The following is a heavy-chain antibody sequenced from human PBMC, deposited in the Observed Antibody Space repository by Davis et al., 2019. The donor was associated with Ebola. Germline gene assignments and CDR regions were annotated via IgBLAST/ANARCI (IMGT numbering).Heavy chain of an antibody. J-gene: IGHJ6*02. CDR3: ARGTFWSGYYRYYYYGMDV. CDR2: IIPILGIA. V-gene: IGHV1-69*04. CDR1: GGTFSSYA. D-gene: IGHD3-3*01. Sequence: SVKVSCKASGGTFSSYAISWVRQAPGQGLEWLGRIIPILGIANYAQKFQGRVTITADKSTSTAYMELSSLRSEDTAVYYCARGTFWSGYYRYYYYGMDVWGQGTTVTVSS.